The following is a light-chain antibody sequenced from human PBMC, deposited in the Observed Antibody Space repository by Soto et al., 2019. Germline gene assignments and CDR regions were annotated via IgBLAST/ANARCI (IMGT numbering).Light chain of an antibody. CDR1: QGISNY. V-gene: IGKV1-9*01. J-gene: IGKJ1*01. CDR2: TAS. CDR3: QQYNSYFQT. Sequence: DIQLTQPPSFLSASVGDRVTITYRASQGISNYLAWYQQKPGKAPNLLIHTASTLQSVVPSRFSGRGSGTDFTLTISSLQPDDVATYYCQQYNSYFQTFGQGTKVDIK.